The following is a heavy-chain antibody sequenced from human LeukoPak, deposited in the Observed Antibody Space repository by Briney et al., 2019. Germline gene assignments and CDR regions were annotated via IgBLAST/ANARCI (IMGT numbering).Heavy chain of an antibody. J-gene: IGHJ5*02. Sequence: PSGGSLRLSCAASGFSCSNYGMHWVRQAPGKGLEWVAMISYDGKSQHYGDSVKGQFTISRDNSKNTVYLQMNSLRPEDSAMYYCAKDLYGGGWYNYFDPWGQGTRVTVSS. CDR3: AKDLYGGGWYNYFDP. CDR2: ISYDGKSQ. CDR1: GFSCSNYG. V-gene: IGHV3-30*18. D-gene: IGHD6-19*01.